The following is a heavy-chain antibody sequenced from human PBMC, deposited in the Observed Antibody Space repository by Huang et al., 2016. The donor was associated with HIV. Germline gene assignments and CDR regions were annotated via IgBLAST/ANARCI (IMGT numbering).Heavy chain of an antibody. J-gene: IGHJ5*02. D-gene: IGHD6-19*01. CDR2: IGRDSSYI. Sequence: EVELVESGGGLVKPGGSLRLSCAASGFAFSSYGMNWGRQAPGKGREWVAFIGRDSSYIYYADSVKGRVTISRDNAKSSIYLQLDSLRAEDTAVYYCAYQQWLVGGLNHWGQGTLVVVSS. V-gene: IGHV3-21*02. CDR3: AYQQWLVGGLNH. CDR1: GFAFSSYG.